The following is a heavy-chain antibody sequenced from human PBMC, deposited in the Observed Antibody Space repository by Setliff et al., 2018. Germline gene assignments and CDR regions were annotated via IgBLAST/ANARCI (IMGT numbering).Heavy chain of an antibody. Sequence: ASVKVSCKTSGYAFITFGISWVRQAPGQGLEWMGWISPAYGSANYQRKFQGRVSRTTDTSTTTAYMELTSLTSGDTAVYYCVRGPGPRVVVAVPFDYWGQGSLVTVSS. D-gene: IGHD2-15*01. CDR3: VRGPGPRVVVAVPFDY. J-gene: IGHJ4*02. CDR1: GYAFITFG. V-gene: IGHV1-18*01. CDR2: ISPAYGSA.